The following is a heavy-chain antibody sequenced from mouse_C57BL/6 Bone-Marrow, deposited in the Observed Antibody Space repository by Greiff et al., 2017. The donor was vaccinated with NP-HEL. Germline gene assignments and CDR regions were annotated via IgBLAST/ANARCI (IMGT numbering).Heavy chain of an antibody. Sequence: VKLVESGAELARPGASVKLSCKASGYTFTSYGISWVKQRTGQGLEWIGEIYPRSGNTYYNEKFKGKATLTADKSSSTAYMELRSLTSEDSAVYFCARGPPPGYWGQGTTLTVSS. CDR3: ARGPPPGY. J-gene: IGHJ2*01. V-gene: IGHV1-81*01. CDR2: IYPRSGNT. CDR1: GYTFTSYG.